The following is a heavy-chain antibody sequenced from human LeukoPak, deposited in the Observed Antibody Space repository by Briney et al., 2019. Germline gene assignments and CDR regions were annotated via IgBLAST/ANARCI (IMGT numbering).Heavy chain of an antibody. CDR1: GYSISSGYY. Sequence: PSETLSLTCTVSGYSISSGYYWGWIRQPPGKGLEWIGSIYHSGSTYYNPSLKSRVTISVDTSKNQFSLKLSFVTAADTAVYYCARERGQAAALPDYWGQGTLVTVSS. D-gene: IGHD6-13*01. CDR3: ARERGQAAALPDY. J-gene: IGHJ4*02. V-gene: IGHV4-38-2*02. CDR2: IYHSGST.